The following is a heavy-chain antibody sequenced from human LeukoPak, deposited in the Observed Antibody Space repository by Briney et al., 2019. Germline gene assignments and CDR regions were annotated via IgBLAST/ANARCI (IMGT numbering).Heavy chain of an antibody. Sequence: SETLSLTCTVSGGSISSYYWSWIRQPPGKGLEWIGYIYYSGSTNYNPSLKSRVTISVDTSKNQFSLKLSSVTAADAAVYYCAREVYGMDVWGQGTTVTVSS. CDR1: GGSISSYY. J-gene: IGHJ6*02. CDR2: IYYSGST. V-gene: IGHV4-59*01. CDR3: AREVYGMDV.